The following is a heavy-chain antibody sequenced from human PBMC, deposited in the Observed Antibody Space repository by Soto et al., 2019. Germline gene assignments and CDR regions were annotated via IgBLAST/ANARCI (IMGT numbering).Heavy chain of an antibody. Sequence: KPSETLSLTCTVSGGSISSYYWSWIRQPAGKGLEWIGRIYTSGSTNYNPSLKSRVTMSVDTSKNQFSLKLSSVTAADTAVYYCARDHSYDSSGYYYMDYWGQGTLVTVSS. D-gene: IGHD3-22*01. V-gene: IGHV4-4*07. CDR3: ARDHSYDSSGYYYMDY. J-gene: IGHJ4*02. CDR2: IYTSGST. CDR1: GGSISSYY.